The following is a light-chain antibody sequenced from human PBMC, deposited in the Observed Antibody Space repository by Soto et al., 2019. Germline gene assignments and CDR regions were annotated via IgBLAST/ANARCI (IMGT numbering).Light chain of an antibody. Sequence: DIQMTQSPSSLSASVGDRFTITCRASLPISNYLAWYQQKQGKXPNXXIYAASTLQAGVPSRFSGSGSGTDLTITISSLQPEDVEAYYCQKYNSAPLTFGGGTKVDIK. CDR2: AAS. CDR1: LPISNY. V-gene: IGKV1-27*01. CDR3: QKYNSAPLT. J-gene: IGKJ4*01.